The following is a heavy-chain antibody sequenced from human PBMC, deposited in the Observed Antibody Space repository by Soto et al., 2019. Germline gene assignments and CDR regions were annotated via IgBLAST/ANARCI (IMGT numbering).Heavy chain of an antibody. Sequence: QVQLVQSGAEVRKPGSSMKVSCKASGGTFSRYTISWVRQAPGQGLEWMGRIIPILHTTNYAQKFQGRVTITADKSTSTAYMELSSLRSEDTAVYYCARDPSGTPGIAARLSSHNPPYYYYMDVWGKGTTVTVSS. CDR1: GGTFSRYT. V-gene: IGHV1-69*08. CDR2: IIPILHTT. D-gene: IGHD6-6*01. CDR3: ARDPSGTPGIAARLSSHNPPYYYYMDV. J-gene: IGHJ6*03.